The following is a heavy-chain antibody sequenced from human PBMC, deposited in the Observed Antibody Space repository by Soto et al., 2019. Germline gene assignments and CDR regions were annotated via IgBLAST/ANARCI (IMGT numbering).Heavy chain of an antibody. D-gene: IGHD4-17*01. J-gene: IGHJ5*02. Sequence: SETLSLTCTVSGGSISSYYWSWIRQPPGKGLEWIGYIYYSGSTNYNPSLKSRVTISVDTSKNQFSLKLSSVTAADTAVYYCARAASKTRSTVHSENLFDPWGQRTLVTVS. CDR3: ARAASKTRSTVHSENLFDP. V-gene: IGHV4-59*01. CDR1: GGSISSYY. CDR2: IYYSGST.